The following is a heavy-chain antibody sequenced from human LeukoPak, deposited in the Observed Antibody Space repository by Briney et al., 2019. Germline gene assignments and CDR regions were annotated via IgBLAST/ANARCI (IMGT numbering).Heavy chain of an antibody. V-gene: IGHV3-7*01. J-gene: IGHJ4*02. CDR3: ARGGLYKYGGTSGDY. CDR1: GFTFSTFW. CDR2: VRQDGSET. Sequence: GGSLRLSCAASGFTFSTFWMSWVRQAPGKGLEWVANVRQDGSETYYVDSVKGRFFISRDNAENSLYLQMNSLRGDDTAVYFCARGGLYKYGGTSGDYWGQGTLVSVSS. D-gene: IGHD3-10*01.